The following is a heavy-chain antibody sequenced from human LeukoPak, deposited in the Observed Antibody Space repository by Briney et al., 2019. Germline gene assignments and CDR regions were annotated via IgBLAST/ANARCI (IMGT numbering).Heavy chain of an antibody. V-gene: IGHV4-4*07. CDR2: IYTSGST. J-gene: IGHJ6*03. Sequence: SETLSLTCTVSGGSISSYYWSWIRQPAGKGLEWIGRIYTSGSTNYNPSLKSRVTMSVDTSKNQFSLKLSSVTAADTAVYYCAKVGKTENYYGSGRFSYYYYMDVWGKGTTVTISS. D-gene: IGHD3-10*01. CDR1: GGSISSYY. CDR3: AKVGKTENYYGSGRFSYYYYMDV.